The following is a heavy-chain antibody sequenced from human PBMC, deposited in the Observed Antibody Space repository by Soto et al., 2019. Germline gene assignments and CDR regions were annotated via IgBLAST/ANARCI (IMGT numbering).Heavy chain of an antibody. CDR1: GYTFTVYY. D-gene: IGHD1-26*01. Sequence: QVQLVQSGAEVKKPGSSVNVSGKASGYTFTVYYMHWVRQAPGQGLEWMGWINPKSGGTMYPQKFQGRVTMTWDTSISTASMALTRLRSDDTAVYYCARDLAKGGGSAGFDYWGQVTLGTVSS. V-gene: IGHV1-2*02. CDR2: INPKSGGT. J-gene: IGHJ4*02. CDR3: ARDLAKGGGSAGFDY.